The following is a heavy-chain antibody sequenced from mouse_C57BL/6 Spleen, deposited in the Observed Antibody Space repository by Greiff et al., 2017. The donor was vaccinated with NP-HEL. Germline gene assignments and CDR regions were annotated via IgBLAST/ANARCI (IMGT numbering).Heavy chain of an antibody. D-gene: IGHD1-1*01. Sequence: VQLVESGAELVKPGASVKISCKASGYAFSSYWMNWVKLRPGKGLEWIGQIYPGDGDTNYNGKFKGKATLTADKSSSTAYMQLSSLTSEDSAVYFCARYSYGSSPFAYWGQGTLVTVAA. J-gene: IGHJ3*01. CDR1: GYAFSSYW. CDR2: IYPGDGDT. CDR3: ARYSYGSSPFAY. V-gene: IGHV1-80*01.